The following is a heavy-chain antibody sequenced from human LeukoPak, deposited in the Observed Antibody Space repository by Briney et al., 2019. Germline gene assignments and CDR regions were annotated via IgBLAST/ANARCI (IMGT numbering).Heavy chain of an antibody. CDR1: GGSFSGYY. CDR3: ARGSVYDYVWGSYRSPFDY. J-gene: IGHJ4*02. Sequence: SETLSLTCAVYGGSFSGYYWSWIRQPPGKGLVWIGEINHSGSTNYNPSLKSRVTISVDTSKNQFSLKLSSVTAADTAVYYCARGSVYDYVWGSYRSPFDYWGQGTLVTVSS. V-gene: IGHV4-34*01. CDR2: INHSGST. D-gene: IGHD3-16*02.